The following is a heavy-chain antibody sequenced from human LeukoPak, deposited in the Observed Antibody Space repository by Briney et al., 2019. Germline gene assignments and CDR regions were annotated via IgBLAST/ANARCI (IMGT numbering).Heavy chain of an antibody. CDR3: ARHGLGIQLWSGYYYGMDV. J-gene: IGHJ6*04. CDR2: NYPGYSDN. CDR1: GYSFTSYW. V-gene: IGHV5-51*01. Sequence: GESLKISCKGSGYSFTSYWIGRVRQMPGKGLEWMGINYPGYSDNRYSPSFQGQVTISADKSISTAYLKWSSLKASDTAMYYCARHGLGIQLWSGYYYGMDVWGKGTTVTVSS. D-gene: IGHD5-18*01.